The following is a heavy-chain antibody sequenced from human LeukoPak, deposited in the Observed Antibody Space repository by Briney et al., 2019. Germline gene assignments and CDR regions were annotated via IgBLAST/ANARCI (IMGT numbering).Heavy chain of an antibody. CDR3: AGTMIRGVIGSYYYYMDV. Sequence: SQTLSLTCTVSGGSISSSSYYWGSIRQPPGTGLDWIGSINYSGSTYYNPSLRSRVTMSVDTSKNQFSLKLSSVTAADTAVYYFAGTMIRGVIGSYYYYMDVWGKGTTVTVSS. V-gene: IGHV4-39*01. D-gene: IGHD3-10*01. J-gene: IGHJ6*03. CDR2: INYSGST. CDR1: GGSISSSSYY.